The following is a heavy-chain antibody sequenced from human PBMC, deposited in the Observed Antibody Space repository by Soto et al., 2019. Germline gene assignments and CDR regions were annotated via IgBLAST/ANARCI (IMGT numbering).Heavy chain of an antibody. Sequence: GGSLRLSCAASGFTFSNAWMSWVRQAPGEGLEWVGRIKSKTDGGTTDYAAPVKGRFTISRDDSKNTLYLQMNSLKTEDTAVYYCTTDHIPAYYDYVWGSYRPQAFDIWGQGTMVTVSS. J-gene: IGHJ3*02. CDR1: GFTFSNAW. D-gene: IGHD3-16*02. CDR3: TTDHIPAYYDYVWGSYRPQAFDI. CDR2: IKSKTDGGTT. V-gene: IGHV3-15*01.